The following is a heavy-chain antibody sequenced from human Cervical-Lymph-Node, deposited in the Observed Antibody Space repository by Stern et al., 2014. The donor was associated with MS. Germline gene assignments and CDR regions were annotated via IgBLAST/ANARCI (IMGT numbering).Heavy chain of an antibody. CDR3: AHSRVKYCRGGTCYSSLFDY. J-gene: IGHJ4*02. V-gene: IGHV2-5*02. Sequence: QVTLKESGPTLVKPTQTVTLTCTLSGFSVATAGVGVGWIRQPPGKALEWLGLNYWGGDKLYSPSLKNRLTIIKDTSKNQVVLTMTNVDPVDTATYYCAHSRVKYCRGGTCYSSLFDYWGQGTLVTVSS. D-gene: IGHD2-15*01. CDR2: NYWGGDK. CDR1: GFSVATAGVG.